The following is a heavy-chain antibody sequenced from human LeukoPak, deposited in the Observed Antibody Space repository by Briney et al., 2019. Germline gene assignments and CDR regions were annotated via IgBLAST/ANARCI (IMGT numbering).Heavy chain of an antibody. CDR2: ISPFNGNT. V-gene: IGHV1-18*01. Sequence: ASVRVSCKASGYTFTTYGISWVRQAPGQGLEWMGWISPFNGNTNYAQTVQGRVTMTTDTSTSTVYMELRNLRSDDTAVYYCARDLDIVVVAAALRHYGLDVWGQGTTVTVSS. J-gene: IGHJ6*02. CDR3: ARDLDIVVVAAALRHYGLDV. D-gene: IGHD2-15*01. CDR1: GYTFTTYG.